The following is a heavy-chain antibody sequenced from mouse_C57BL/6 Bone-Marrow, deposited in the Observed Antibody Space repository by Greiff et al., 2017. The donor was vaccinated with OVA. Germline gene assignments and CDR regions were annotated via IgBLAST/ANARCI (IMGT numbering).Heavy chain of an antibody. CDR2: IYPGDGDT. Sequence: VQLQQSGPELVKPGASVKISCKASGYAFSSSWMNWVKQRPGKGLEWIGRIYPGDGDTNYNGKFKGKATLTADKSSSTAYMQLSSLTSEDSAVYFCARYHYGSSYHYFDYWGQGTTLTVSS. J-gene: IGHJ2*01. CDR3: ARYHYGSSYHYFDY. CDR1: GYAFSSSW. V-gene: IGHV1-82*01. D-gene: IGHD1-1*01.